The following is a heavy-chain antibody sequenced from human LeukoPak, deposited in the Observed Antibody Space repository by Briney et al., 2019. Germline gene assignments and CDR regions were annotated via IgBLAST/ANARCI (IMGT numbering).Heavy chain of an antibody. V-gene: IGHV4-38-2*01. CDR1: GYSISSGYY. CDR2: IYHSGST. J-gene: IGHJ4*02. CDR3: ARRRQALGRHFDY. Sequence: PSETLSLTCAVSGYSISSGYYWGWIRPPPGKGLEWIGSIYHSGSTYYNPSLKSRVTISVDTPKNKFSLKLSSVTAADTAVYYCARRRQALGRHFDYWGQGTLVTVSS.